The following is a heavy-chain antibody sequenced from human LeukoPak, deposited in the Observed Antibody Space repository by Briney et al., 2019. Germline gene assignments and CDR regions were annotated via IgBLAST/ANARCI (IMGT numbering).Heavy chain of an antibody. J-gene: IGHJ5*02. CDR1: GGSFSGYY. D-gene: IGHD6-19*01. CDR3: ARSNKAGANWFDP. Sequence: SETLSLTCAVYGGSFSGYYWSWIRQPPGKGLEWIGEINHSGSTYYNPSLKSRVTISVDTSKNQFSLKLSSVTAADTAVYYCARSNKAGANWFDPWGQGTLVTVSS. V-gene: IGHV4-34*01. CDR2: INHSGST.